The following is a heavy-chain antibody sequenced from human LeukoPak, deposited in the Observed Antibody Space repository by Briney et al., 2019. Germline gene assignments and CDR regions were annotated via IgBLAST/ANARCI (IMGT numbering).Heavy chain of an antibody. V-gene: IGHV1-69*05. CDR1: GGTFSSDA. CDR2: IIPMFGTT. CDR3: ARAPVRGNFNYYYYMDV. J-gene: IGHJ6*03. Sequence: GASVTVSCKASGGTFSSDAINWVRQAPGHGLEWVGGIIPMFGTTDHAQKFQGRVTFTTDESTRTVFMELRSLRSDDTALYYCARAPVRGNFNYYYYMDVWGKGTTVTVSS. D-gene: IGHD3-10*01.